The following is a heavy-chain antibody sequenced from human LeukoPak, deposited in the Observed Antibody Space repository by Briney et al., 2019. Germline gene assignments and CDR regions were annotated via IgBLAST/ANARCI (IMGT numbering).Heavy chain of an antibody. CDR2: ISYDGSNK. Sequence: TGGSLRLSCAASGFTFSSYAMHWVRQAPGKGLEWVAVISYDGSNKYYADSVKGRFTISRDNAKNSLYLQMNSLRAEDTAVYYCARAPPDRDVLTGYYIPNYYYGMDVWGQGTTVTASS. D-gene: IGHD3-9*01. V-gene: IGHV3-30-3*01. CDR3: ARAPPDRDVLTGYYIPNYYYGMDV. CDR1: GFTFSSYA. J-gene: IGHJ6*02.